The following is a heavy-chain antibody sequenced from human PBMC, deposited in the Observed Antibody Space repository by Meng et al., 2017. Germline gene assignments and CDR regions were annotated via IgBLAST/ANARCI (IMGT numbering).Heavy chain of an antibody. Sequence: ASVKVSCKPSGYTFTAYYIHWVRQAPGQGLEWMGHINPDTGDTLYAQKFQGRVSMTGDTSIGTAYVELSGLRSDDTAVYYCARDENISLGKLFGDYWGQGTLVT. V-gene: IGHV1-2*06. CDR2: INPDTGDT. D-gene: IGHD2-21*01. CDR3: ARDENISLGKLFGDY. J-gene: IGHJ4*02. CDR1: GYTFTAYY.